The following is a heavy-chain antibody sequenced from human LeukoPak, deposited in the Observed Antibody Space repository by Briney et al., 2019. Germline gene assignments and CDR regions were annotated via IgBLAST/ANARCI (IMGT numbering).Heavy chain of an antibody. CDR1: GFTFSSYE. CDR3: ARGHSCSGGSCFFDY. CDR2: ISSSGSTI. J-gene: IGHJ4*02. Sequence: GGSLRLSCAASGFTFSSYEMNWVRQAPGKGLERVSSISSSGSTIYYADSVKGRFTISRDNAKNSLYLQMNSLRAEDTAVYYCARGHSCSGGSCFFDYWGQGTLVTVSS. V-gene: IGHV3-48*03. D-gene: IGHD2-15*01.